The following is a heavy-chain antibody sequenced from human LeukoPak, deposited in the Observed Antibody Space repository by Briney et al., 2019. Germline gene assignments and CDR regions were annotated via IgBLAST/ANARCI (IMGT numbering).Heavy chain of an antibody. D-gene: IGHD2-15*01. CDR2: ISWNSGSI. Sequence: GGSLRLSCAASGFTFDDYAMHWVRQAPGKGLEWVSGISWNSGSIGYADSVKGRFTISRDNAKDSLYLQMNSLRAEDTAVYYCARTVLIREPRGSLGYWGQGTLVTVSS. V-gene: IGHV3-9*01. CDR3: ARTVLIREPRGSLGY. CDR1: GFTFDDYA. J-gene: IGHJ4*02.